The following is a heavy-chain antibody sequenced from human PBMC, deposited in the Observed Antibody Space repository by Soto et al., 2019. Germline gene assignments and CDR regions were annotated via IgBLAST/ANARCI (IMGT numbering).Heavy chain of an antibody. CDR2: IVVGSGNT. J-gene: IGHJ6*02. D-gene: IGHD3-3*01. Sequence: QMQLVQSGPEVKKPGTSVKVSCKASGFTFTSSAVQWVRQARGQRLEWIGWIVVGSGNTNYAQKFQERVTITRDMYTSTAYMELRSLRSEDTAVYYCAADHDFWSGYYSSPGGMDVWGQGTTVTVSS. CDR3: AADHDFWSGYYSSPGGMDV. V-gene: IGHV1-58*01. CDR1: GFTFTSSA.